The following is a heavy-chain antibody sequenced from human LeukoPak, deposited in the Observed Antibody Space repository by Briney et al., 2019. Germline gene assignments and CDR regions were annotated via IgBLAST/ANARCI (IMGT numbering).Heavy chain of an antibody. CDR1: GGSFSGYY. CDR3: ARGNTYYYGSGSYYSYYYYYYMDV. V-gene: IGHV4-34*01. Sequence: SETLSLTCAVYGGSFSGYYWRWIRHPPGKGLEWIGEINHSGSNNYNPSLKRRVTISVDTSKNQFSLKLSSVTAADTAVYYCARGNTYYYGSGSYYSYYYYYYMDVWGKGTTVTVSS. J-gene: IGHJ6*03. CDR2: INHSGSN. D-gene: IGHD3-10*01.